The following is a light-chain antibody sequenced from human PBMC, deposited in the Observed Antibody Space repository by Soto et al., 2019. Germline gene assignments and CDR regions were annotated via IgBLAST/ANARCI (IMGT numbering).Light chain of an antibody. J-gene: IGKJ1*01. V-gene: IGKV3-20*01. CDR2: GAS. Sequence: IVSTQSPSRPSQSPWESATHSSRVRQSVSHDYLAGYQQKPGQVPRLPIYGASNRATGILDRFSGSGSGTDFTLTPSSLEPADSAVDYCQQYSSSGTIGQGTEVDI. CDR1: QSVSHDY. CDR3: QQYSSSGT.